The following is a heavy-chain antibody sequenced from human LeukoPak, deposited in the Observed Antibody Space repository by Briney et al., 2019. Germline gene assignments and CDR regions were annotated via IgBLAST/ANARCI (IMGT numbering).Heavy chain of an antibody. Sequence: GASVKVSCKASGYTFTSYYMHWVRQAPGQGLEWMGIINPSGGSTTYAQRFQGRVTMTRDTSTSTVYMELSSLRSEDTAVYYCASSEKWNEPWGAFDIWGQGIMVTVSS. CDR1: GYTFTSYY. J-gene: IGHJ3*02. CDR2: INPSGGST. V-gene: IGHV1-46*01. D-gene: IGHD1-1*01. CDR3: ASSEKWNEPWGAFDI.